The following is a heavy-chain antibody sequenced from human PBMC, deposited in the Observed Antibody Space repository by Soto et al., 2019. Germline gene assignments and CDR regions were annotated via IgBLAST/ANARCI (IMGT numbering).Heavy chain of an antibody. V-gene: IGHV1-8*01. CDR1: GYTFTNYY. Sequence: GASVPVPCQTSGYTFTNYYINWVRQAAGPGLECMGWINPDSDNTGYAQKFQGRVTMTRGTSISTAYMELNSLRSEDTAVYYCARGRRYCTTTSCYPPALFPYGMDVWGQGTTVTVSS. J-gene: IGHJ6*02. D-gene: IGHD2-2*01. CDR2: INPDSDNT. CDR3: ARGRRYCTTTSCYPPALFPYGMDV.